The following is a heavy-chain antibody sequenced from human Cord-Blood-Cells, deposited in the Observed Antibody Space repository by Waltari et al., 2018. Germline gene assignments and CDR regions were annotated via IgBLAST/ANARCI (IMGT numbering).Heavy chain of an antibody. CDR2: IYYSGST. J-gene: IGHJ3*02. D-gene: IGHD3-3*01. V-gene: IGHV4-31*03. CDR3: ARASQTYYDFWSGYPLDAFDI. CDR1: GGSIRRGGYY. Sequence: QESAPGLVKPSQPLPPTCTVSGGSIRRGGYYSSWIRQQPGTRLEWIRYIYYSGSTYHNPSLKSRVTTSVDTSKNQFSLKLSSVTAADTAGYYFARASQTYYDFWSGYPLDAFDIWGQGTMVTISS.